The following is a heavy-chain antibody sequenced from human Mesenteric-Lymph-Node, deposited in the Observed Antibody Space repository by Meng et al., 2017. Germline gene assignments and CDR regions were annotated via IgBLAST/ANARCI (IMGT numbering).Heavy chain of an antibody. CDR3: ARKTYYYDASGYYHDF. CDR2: IYYSGST. V-gene: IGHV4-31*03. CDR1: GGSVSSDGYY. Sequence: SETLSLTCTVSGGSVSSDGYYWSWTRQHPGKGLEWIGYIYYSGSTHYNPSLKSRLTISVDTSKNQFSLRLSSVTAADTAVYYCARKTYYYDASGYYHDFWGQGTLVTVSS. D-gene: IGHD3-22*01. J-gene: IGHJ4*02.